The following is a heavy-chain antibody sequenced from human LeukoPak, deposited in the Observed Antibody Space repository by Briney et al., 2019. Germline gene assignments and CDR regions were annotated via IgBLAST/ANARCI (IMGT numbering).Heavy chain of an antibody. D-gene: IGHD3-22*01. CDR2: INHSGST. Sequence: SETLSLTCAVYGGSFSGYYWSWIRQPPGKGLEWIGEINHSGSTNYNPSLKSRVTISVDTSKNQFSLKLSSVTAADTAVYYCASGSPYDSSGYYHHNSFDYWGQGTLVTVSS. V-gene: IGHV4-34*01. CDR1: GGSFSGYY. J-gene: IGHJ4*02. CDR3: ASGSPYDSSGYYHHNSFDY.